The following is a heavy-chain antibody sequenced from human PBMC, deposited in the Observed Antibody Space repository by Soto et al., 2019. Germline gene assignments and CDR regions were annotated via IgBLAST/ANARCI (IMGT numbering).Heavy chain of an antibody. D-gene: IGHD6-19*01. V-gene: IGHV3-23*01. CDR3: AKDTEKEYKGVAVAGSGYYFDY. CDR1: GFTFSSYA. J-gene: IGHJ4*02. CDR2: ISGSGGST. Sequence: EVQLLESGGGLVQPGGSLRLSCAASGFTFSSYAMSWVRQAPGKGLEWVSAISGSGGSTYYADSVKGRFTISRDNSKNTLYLQMNSLRAEDTAVYYCAKDTEKEYKGVAVAGSGYYFDYWGQGTLVTVSS.